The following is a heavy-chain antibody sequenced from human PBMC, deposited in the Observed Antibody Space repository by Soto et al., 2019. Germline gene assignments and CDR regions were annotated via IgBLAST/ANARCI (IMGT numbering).Heavy chain of an antibody. CDR2: INHSGST. CDR1: GGSFSGYY. Sequence: SETLSLTCAVYGGSFSGYYWSWIRQPPGKGLERIGEINHSGSTNYNPSLKSRVTISVDKSKNQFSLKLSSVTAADTAVYYCARGAIAAAGTLPYWGQGTMVTVS. V-gene: IGHV4-34*01. J-gene: IGHJ4*02. D-gene: IGHD6-13*01. CDR3: ARGAIAAAGTLPY.